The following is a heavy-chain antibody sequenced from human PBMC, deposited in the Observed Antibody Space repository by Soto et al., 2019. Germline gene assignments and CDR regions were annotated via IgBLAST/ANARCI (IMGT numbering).Heavy chain of an antibody. V-gene: IGHV3-23*01. CDR3: VRWSGYGDL. CDR1: GFTFTYYS. CDR2: MSIGYEKT. J-gene: IGHJ4*02. D-gene: IGHD4-17*01. Sequence: GGSLRLSCAASGFTFTYYSMAWVRQTPERGLEWISGMSIGYEKTFYADSVRGRFTVSRDSSRNTVDLQMHNLRADDTAIYYCVRWSGYGDLWGQGTRVTVSS.